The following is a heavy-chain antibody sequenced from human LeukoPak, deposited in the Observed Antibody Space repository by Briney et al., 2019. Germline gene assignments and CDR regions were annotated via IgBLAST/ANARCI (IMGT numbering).Heavy chain of an antibody. D-gene: IGHD1-26*01. CDR3: AKTRRSGTEYADFDR. CDR2: IHKDATT. Sequence: PGGSLRLSCAASGFAFHDFAMHWVRQAPGKVPEWVSLIHKDATTRYAESVKGRFAISRDNSKKSLYLQIDSLTTDDSATYYCAKTRRSGTEYADFDRWGQGTLVTVSS. CDR1: GFAFHDFA. V-gene: IGHV3-43*02. J-gene: IGHJ4*02.